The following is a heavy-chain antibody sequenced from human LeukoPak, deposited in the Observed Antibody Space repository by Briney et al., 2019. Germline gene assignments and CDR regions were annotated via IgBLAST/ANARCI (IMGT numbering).Heavy chain of an antibody. J-gene: IGHJ3*02. CDR1: GGSISSYY. CDR2: IYTSGST. D-gene: IGHD1-1*01. Sequence: SETLSLTCTVSGGSISSYYWSWIRQLAGKGLEWIGRIYTSGSTNYNPSLKSRVTMSVDTSKNQFSLKLSSVTAADTAVYYCARDGTGTTRFDAFDIWGQGTMVTVSS. V-gene: IGHV4-4*07. CDR3: ARDGTGTTRFDAFDI.